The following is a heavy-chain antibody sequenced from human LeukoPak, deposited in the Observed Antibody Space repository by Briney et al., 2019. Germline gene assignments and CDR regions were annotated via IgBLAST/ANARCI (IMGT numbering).Heavy chain of an antibody. Sequence: SETLSLTCTVSGGSISSGGYYWSWIRQHPGKGLEWIGYIYYSGSTYYNPSLKSRVTISVDTSKNQFSLKLSSVTAADTAVYYCARVGYYDSSGYYYPIDHWGQGTLVTVSS. J-gene: IGHJ4*02. CDR2: IYYSGST. CDR3: ARVGYYDSSGYYYPIDH. V-gene: IGHV4-31*03. CDR1: GGSISSGGYY. D-gene: IGHD3-22*01.